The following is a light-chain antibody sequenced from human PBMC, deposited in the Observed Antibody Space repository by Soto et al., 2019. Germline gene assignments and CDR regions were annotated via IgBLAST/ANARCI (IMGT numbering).Light chain of an antibody. Sequence: EIVMTQSPATLSVSPGERATLSCRASQTITTHLAWYQQKPGQAPRLLIYGGSTRATGVPARFSGSGYGTEFTLTISSLQSDDFGVYSCQQYYNWPPEGTFGQGTKVEIK. J-gene: IGKJ1*01. CDR1: QTITTH. CDR3: QQYYNWPPEGT. V-gene: IGKV3-15*01. CDR2: GGS.